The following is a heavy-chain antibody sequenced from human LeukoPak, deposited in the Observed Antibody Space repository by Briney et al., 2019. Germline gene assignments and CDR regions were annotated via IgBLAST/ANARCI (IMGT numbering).Heavy chain of an antibody. J-gene: IGHJ6*03. CDR3: ARLIDYGRLYFYYYMHV. CDR1: GGSISNTN. CDR2: IDSSGSS. Sequence: PSETLSLTCTVSGGSISNTNWVWIRQPPGKGREWIGNIDSSGSSHYNPSLRSRATISVDTPKSHFSLKLTSVTAADTALYYCARLIDYGRLYFYYYMHVWRKGPTVAVPS. V-gene: IGHV4-39*02. D-gene: IGHD4-17*01.